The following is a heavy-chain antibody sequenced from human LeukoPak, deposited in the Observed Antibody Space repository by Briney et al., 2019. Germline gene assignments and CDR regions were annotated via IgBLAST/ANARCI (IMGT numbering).Heavy chain of an antibody. CDR1: GGSFSGYY. CDR2: INHSGST. D-gene: IGHD3-10*01. J-gene: IGHJ2*01. V-gene: IGHV4-34*01. Sequence: SETLSLTCAVYGGSFSGYYWSWIRQPPGKGLEWIGEINHSGSTNYNPSLKSRVTISVDTSKNQFSLKLSSVTAADTAVYYCARGDYYGSGSYLGWYFDLWGRGTLVTVSS. CDR3: ARGDYYGSGSYLGWYFDL.